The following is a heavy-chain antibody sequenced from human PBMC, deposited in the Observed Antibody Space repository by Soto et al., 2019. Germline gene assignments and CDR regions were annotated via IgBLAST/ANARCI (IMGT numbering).Heavy chain of an antibody. CDR1: GFTFSNYG. J-gene: IGHJ4*02. V-gene: IGHV3-33*01. CDR3: ARHKGGDPYYFDY. CDR2: IWYDGSNK. Sequence: ESGGGVVQPGMSLRLSCAASGFTFSNYGMYWVRQAPGKGLEWVAVIWYDGSNKYYADSVKGRFTISRDNSKNTLNLQMNTLRAEDTAVYYCARHKGGDPYYFDYWGQGTLVTVSS. D-gene: IGHD4-17*01.